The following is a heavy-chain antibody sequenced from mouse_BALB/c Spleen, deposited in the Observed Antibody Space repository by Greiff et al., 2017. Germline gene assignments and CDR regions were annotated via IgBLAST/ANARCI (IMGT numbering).Heavy chain of an antibody. Sequence: EVKLQESGGGLVKPGGSLKLSCAASGFTFSSYAMSWVRQTPEKRLEWVASISSGGSTYYPDSVKGRFTISRDNAKNTLYLQMSSLKSEDTAMYYCARHRITRAMDYWGQGTSVTVSS. J-gene: IGHJ4*01. CDR1: GFTFSSYA. CDR3: ARHRITRAMDY. V-gene: IGHV5-6-5*01. CDR2: ISSGGST. D-gene: IGHD2-4*01.